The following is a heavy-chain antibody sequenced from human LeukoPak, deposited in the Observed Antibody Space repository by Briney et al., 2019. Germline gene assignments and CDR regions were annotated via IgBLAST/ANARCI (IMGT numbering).Heavy chain of an antibody. J-gene: IGHJ4*02. CDR1: GFTFSSYS. CDR2: ISSSSSYI. Sequence: KPGGSLGLSCAASGFTFSSYSMNWVRQAPGKGLEWVSSISSSSSYIYYADSVKGRFTISRDNAKNSLYLQMNSLRAEDTAVYYCARDWLQGSSGWYWGQGTLVTVSS. V-gene: IGHV3-21*01. D-gene: IGHD6-19*01. CDR3: ARDWLQGSSGWY.